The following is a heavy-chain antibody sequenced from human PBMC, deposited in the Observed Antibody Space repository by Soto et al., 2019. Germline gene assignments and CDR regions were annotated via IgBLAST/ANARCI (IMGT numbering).Heavy chain of an antibody. D-gene: IGHD3-16*02. CDR2: ISSSSSTI. V-gene: IGHV3-48*02. Sequence: GGSRRLSCAASGFTFSSYSMNWVRQAPGKGLEWVSYISSSSSTIYYADSVKGRFTISRDNAKNSLYLQMNSLRDEDTAVYYCARDYRLGPYYYYYGMDVWGQGTTVTVSS. CDR1: GFTFSSYS. J-gene: IGHJ6*02. CDR3: ARDYRLGPYYYYYGMDV.